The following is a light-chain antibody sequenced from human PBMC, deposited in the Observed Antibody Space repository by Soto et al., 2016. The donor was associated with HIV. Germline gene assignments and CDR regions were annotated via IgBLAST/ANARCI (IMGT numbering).Light chain of an antibody. Sequence: DIQMTQSPSSLSASVGDRVTITCQASQDISNYLNWYQQKPGKAPKLLIYDASNLETGVPSRFSGSGSGTDFTLTITNLQPEDIATYYCQQYYSTLLTFGGGTNVEIK. V-gene: IGKV1-33*01. CDR2: DAS. J-gene: IGKJ4*01. CDR1: QDISNY. CDR3: QQYYSTLLT.